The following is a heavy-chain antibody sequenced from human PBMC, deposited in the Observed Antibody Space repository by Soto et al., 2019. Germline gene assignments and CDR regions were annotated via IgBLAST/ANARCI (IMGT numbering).Heavy chain of an antibody. CDR2: IYWDDDK. J-gene: IGHJ4*02. CDR3: ARARYFDWLPSFDY. Sequence: SGPTLVNPTQTLTLTCTFSGFSLSTSGVGVGWIRQPPGKALEWLALIYWDDDKRYSPSLKSRLTITKDTSKNQVVLTMTNMDPVYTATYYCARARYFDWLPSFDYWGQGTLVTVS. V-gene: IGHV2-5*02. CDR1: GFSLSTSGVG. D-gene: IGHD3-9*01.